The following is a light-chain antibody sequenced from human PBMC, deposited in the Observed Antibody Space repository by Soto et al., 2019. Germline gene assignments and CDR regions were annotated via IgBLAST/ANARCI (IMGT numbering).Light chain of an antibody. CDR3: CSYAGSYTVV. Sequence: QSALTQPRSVSGFPGQSVTISCTGTSNYIAAYNYVSWYQQHLDNAPKLLIYDVTQRPSGVPDRFSASKSGNTASLTISGLQAEDEADYFCCSYAGSYTVVFGAETKLTVL. J-gene: IGLJ1*01. CDR1: SNYIAAYNY. V-gene: IGLV2-11*01. CDR2: DVT.